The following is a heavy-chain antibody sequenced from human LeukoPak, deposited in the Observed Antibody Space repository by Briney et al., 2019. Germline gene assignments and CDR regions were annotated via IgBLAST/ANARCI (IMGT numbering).Heavy chain of an antibody. CDR3: ARGDCSSTSCSLGDWFDP. J-gene: IGHJ5*02. V-gene: IGHV4-34*01. D-gene: IGHD2-2*01. Sequence: SETLSLTCAVYGGSFSGYYWSWIRQPPGKGLEWIGEINHSGSTNYNPSLKSRVTISVDTSKNQFSLKLSSVTAADTAVYYCARGDCSSTSCSLGDWFDPWGQGTLVTVSS. CDR1: GGSFSGYY. CDR2: INHSGST.